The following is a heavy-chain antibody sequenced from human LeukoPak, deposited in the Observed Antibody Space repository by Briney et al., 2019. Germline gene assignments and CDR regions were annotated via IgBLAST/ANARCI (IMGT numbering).Heavy chain of an antibody. Sequence: ASVKVSCKASGYTFTSHGISWVRQAPGQGLEWMGWISAYNGNTNYAQKLQGRVTMTTDTSTSTAYMELRSLRSDDTAVYYCARLAIAAAVNYYYMDVWGKGTTVTVSS. CDR2: ISAYNGNT. V-gene: IGHV1-18*01. D-gene: IGHD6-13*01. CDR1: GYTFTSHG. CDR3: ARLAIAAAVNYYYMDV. J-gene: IGHJ6*03.